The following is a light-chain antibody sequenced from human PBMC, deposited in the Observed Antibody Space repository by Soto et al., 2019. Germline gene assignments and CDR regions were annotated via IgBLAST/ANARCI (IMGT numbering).Light chain of an antibody. CDR3: QQFNIYPLT. J-gene: IGKJ5*01. Sequence: AIQVTQSPSSLSASVGDRVTITCRASQDIRGALAWYQQKPGKAPKLLIYDVSTVQSGVPSRFSGRGSGTEFTLTIPSLQPEDFATYYCQQFNIYPLTFGQGTRLDI. V-gene: IGKV1-13*02. CDR2: DVS. CDR1: QDIRGA.